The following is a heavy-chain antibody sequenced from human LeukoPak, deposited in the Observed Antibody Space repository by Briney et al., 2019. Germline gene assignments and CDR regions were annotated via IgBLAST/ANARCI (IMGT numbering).Heavy chain of an antibody. J-gene: IGHJ4*02. Sequence: TGGSLRLSRAASGFTFSSYAMSWVRQAPGKGLEWVSAISGSGGSTYYADSVKGRFTISRDNSKNTLYLQMNSLRAEDTAVYYCAKIETYSGNYFDYWGQGTLVTVSS. D-gene: IGHD2-15*01. CDR3: AKIETYSGNYFDY. V-gene: IGHV3-23*01. CDR2: ISGSGGST. CDR1: GFTFSSYA.